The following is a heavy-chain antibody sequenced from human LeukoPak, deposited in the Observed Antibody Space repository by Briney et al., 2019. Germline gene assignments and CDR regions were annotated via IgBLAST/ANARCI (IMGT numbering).Heavy chain of an antibody. D-gene: IGHD3-10*01. CDR2: IYTSGST. V-gene: IGHV4-4*09. J-gene: IGHJ3*02. Sequence: SETLSLTCTVSGGSISSYYWSWIRQPPGKGLEWIGYIYTSGSTNYNPSLKSRVTISVDTSKNQFSLKLSFVTAADTAVYYCAPHTERGDDAFDIWGQGTMVTVSS. CDR1: GGSISSYY. CDR3: APHTERGDDAFDI.